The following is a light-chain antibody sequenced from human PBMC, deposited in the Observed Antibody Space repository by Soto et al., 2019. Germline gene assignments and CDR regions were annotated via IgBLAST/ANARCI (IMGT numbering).Light chain of an antibody. CDR3: QPDNRYSGT. CDR2: KAS. J-gene: IGKJ1*01. V-gene: IGKV1-5*03. Sequence: DIQMTQSPSTLSASVGDRVTITCRASQCISSWLAWYQQKPGKAPKLLIYKASSLESGVPSRFSGSGSGTEFTLTISSLQPDDFATYDCQPDNRYSGTFGQGTKVEIK. CDR1: QCISSW.